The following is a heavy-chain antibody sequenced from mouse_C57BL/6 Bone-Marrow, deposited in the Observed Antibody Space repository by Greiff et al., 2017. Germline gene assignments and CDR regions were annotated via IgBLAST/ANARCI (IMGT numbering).Heavy chain of an antibody. V-gene: IGHV5-12*01. CDR3: ARHGGMGFDY. Sequence: EVKLVESGGGLVQPGGSLKLSCAASGFTFSDYYMYWVRQTPEKRLEWVAYISNGGGSTYYPDTVKGRFTISRDNAKNTLYLQMSRLKSEDTAMYYCARHGGMGFDYWGQGTTLTVSS. D-gene: IGHD2-10*02. J-gene: IGHJ2*01. CDR2: ISNGGGST. CDR1: GFTFSDYY.